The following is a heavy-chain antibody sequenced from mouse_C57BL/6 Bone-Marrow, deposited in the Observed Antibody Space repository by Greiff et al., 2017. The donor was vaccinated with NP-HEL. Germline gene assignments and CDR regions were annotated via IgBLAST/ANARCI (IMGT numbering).Heavy chain of an antibody. CDR2: ISSGSSTI. D-gene: IGHD1-1*01. J-gene: IGHJ4*01. CDR3: ARGYYYGSRSYYAMDY. CDR1: GFTFSDYG. Sequence: EVKLVESGGGLVKPGGSLKLSCAASGFTFSDYGMHWVRQAPEKGLEWVAYISSGSSTIYYADTVKGRFTISRDNAKNTLFLQMTSLRSEDTAMYYCARGYYYGSRSYYAMDYWGQGTSVTVSS. V-gene: IGHV5-17*01.